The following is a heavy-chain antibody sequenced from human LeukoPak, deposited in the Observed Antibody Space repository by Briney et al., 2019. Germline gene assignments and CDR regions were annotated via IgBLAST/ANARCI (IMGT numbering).Heavy chain of an antibody. J-gene: IGHJ6*03. V-gene: IGHV1-2*02. Sequence: APVKVSCKASGYTFTGYYMHWVRQAPGQGLEWMGWINPNSGGTNYAQKFQGRVTMTRDTSISTAYMELSRLRSDDTAVYYCAKKGGGNGPKTQRFYYYYYYMDVWGKGTTVTVSS. CDR2: INPNSGGT. CDR1: GYTFTGYY. D-gene: IGHD4-23*01. CDR3: AKKGGGNGPKTQRFYYYYYYMDV.